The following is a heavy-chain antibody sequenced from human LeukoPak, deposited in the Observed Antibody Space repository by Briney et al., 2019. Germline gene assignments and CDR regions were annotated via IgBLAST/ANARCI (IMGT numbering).Heavy chain of an antibody. J-gene: IGHJ6*03. CDR3: ARGDGDYLYYYHMDV. CDR2: ISAYNGNT. D-gene: IGHD4-17*01. Sequence: ASVKVSCKTFDYTFSTYGISCVRQVPGQGLEWMGGISAYNGNTNYAQKLQGRVTMTTETSTSTAYMELRSLRSDDTAVYYCARGDGDYLYYYHMDVWGKGTTVTVSS. V-gene: IGHV1-18*01. CDR1: DYTFSTYG.